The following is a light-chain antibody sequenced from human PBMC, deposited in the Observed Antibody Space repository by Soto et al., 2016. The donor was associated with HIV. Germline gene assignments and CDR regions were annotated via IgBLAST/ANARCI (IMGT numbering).Light chain of an antibody. J-gene: IGKJ1*01. Sequence: DIQMTQSPSSLSASVGDRVTITCRASQSISSWLAWYQQKPGKAPKFLIYKASNLESGVPSRFSGSGSGTGFTLTISSLQPDDFATYYCQQYNSYPWTSGQGTKVEIK. V-gene: IGKV1-5*03. CDR3: QQYNSYPWT. CDR2: KAS. CDR1: QSISSW.